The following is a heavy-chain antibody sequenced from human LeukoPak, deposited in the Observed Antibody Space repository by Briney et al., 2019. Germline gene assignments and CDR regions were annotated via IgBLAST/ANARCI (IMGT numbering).Heavy chain of an antibody. V-gene: IGHV3-30-3*01. CDR3: ARGRTIDY. CDR1: GFMFSSNW. CDR2: ISYDGSNK. J-gene: IGHJ4*02. Sequence: GGSLRLSCAASGFMFSSNWMSWVRLAPGKGLEWVAVISYDGSNKYYADSVKGRFTISRDNSKNTLYLQMNSLRAEDTAVYYCARGRTIDYWGQGTLVTVSS. D-gene: IGHD1-1*01.